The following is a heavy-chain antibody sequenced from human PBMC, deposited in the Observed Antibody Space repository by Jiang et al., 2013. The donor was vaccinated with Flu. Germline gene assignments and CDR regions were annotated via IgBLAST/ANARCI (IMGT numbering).Heavy chain of an antibody. CDR3: ARHNNWEPPFDY. V-gene: IGHV4-39*01. J-gene: IGHJ4*02. Sequence: PGLVKPSETLSLTCTVSGGSISSSSYYWGWIRQPPGKGLEWIGSIYYSGSTYYNPSLKSRVTISVDTSKNQFSLKLSSVTAADTAVYYCARHNNWEPPFDYWGQGTLVTVSS. D-gene: IGHD1-20*01. CDR2: IYYSGST. CDR1: GGSISSSSYY.